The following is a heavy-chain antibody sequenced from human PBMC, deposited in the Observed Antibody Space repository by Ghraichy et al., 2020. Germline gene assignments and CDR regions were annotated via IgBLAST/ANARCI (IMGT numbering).Heavy chain of an antibody. J-gene: IGHJ3*02. V-gene: IGHV3-7*01. D-gene: IGHD3-16*01. Sequence: GGSLRLSCAASGFTFSSYWMSWVRQAPGKGLEWVANIKRDGSEKYYVDSVKGRFTVSRDNATKSLYLQMNSLRAEDTAVYYCAREIVMTRGDALDIWGQGTMVTVSS. CDR1: GFTFSSYW. CDR3: AREIVMTRGDALDI. CDR2: IKRDGSEK.